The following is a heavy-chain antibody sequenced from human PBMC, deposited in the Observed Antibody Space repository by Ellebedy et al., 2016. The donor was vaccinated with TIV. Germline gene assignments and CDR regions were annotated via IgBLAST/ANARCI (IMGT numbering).Heavy chain of an antibody. D-gene: IGHD6-13*01. Sequence: LETLSLTCTVSGGAIRTYYWSWIRQPPGQGLEWIGYIYYSGSTNSNPSLKSRVTISVDTSKNKFSLKLSSVTDADRAVYYCARGMRQQLVNRGAHYYYYMDVWGKGTTVTVSS. V-gene: IGHV4-59*01. CDR3: ARGMRQQLVNRGAHYYYYMDV. CDR2: IYYSGST. CDR1: GGAIRTYY. J-gene: IGHJ6*03.